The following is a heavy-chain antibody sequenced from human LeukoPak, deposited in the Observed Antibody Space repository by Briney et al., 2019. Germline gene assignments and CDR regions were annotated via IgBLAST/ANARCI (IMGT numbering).Heavy chain of an antibody. Sequence: QPGGSLRLSCAASGFTFGTSAMSWVRQAPGKGPEWVSTFGRSGSDTYYPDSVKGRFTIFRDNSKNTLYLQMNSLRDEDTAVYYCAKGSLGSWYYFDYWGQGTLVTVSS. V-gene: IGHV3-23*01. CDR1: GFTFGTSA. D-gene: IGHD6-13*01. CDR3: AKGSLGSWYYFDY. CDR2: FGRSGSDT. J-gene: IGHJ4*02.